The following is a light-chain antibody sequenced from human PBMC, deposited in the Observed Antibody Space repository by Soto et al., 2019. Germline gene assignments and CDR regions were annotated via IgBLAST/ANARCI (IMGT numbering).Light chain of an antibody. CDR2: GAS. V-gene: IGKV3-20*01. Sequence: EIVLTQSPVTLSLSPGERATLSCRASQSVSSSYLAWYQQKPGQAPRLLIYGASSRATGIPDRFSGSGSGTAFTLIISRLEPEDFAVYYCQQYGSSPPELTFVGGTKVEIK. CDR1: QSVSSSY. J-gene: IGKJ4*01. CDR3: QQYGSSPPELT.